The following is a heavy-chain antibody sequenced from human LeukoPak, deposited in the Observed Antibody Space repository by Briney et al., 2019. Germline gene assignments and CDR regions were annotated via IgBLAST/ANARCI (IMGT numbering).Heavy chain of an antibody. CDR3: ARKNYVRGDY. J-gene: IGHJ4*02. V-gene: IGHV4-34*01. CDR2: INHSEST. CDR1: GGSFSGYY. D-gene: IGHD1-7*01. Sequence: DPSETLSLTCAVYGGSFSGYYWSWIRQPPGKGLEWIGEINHSESTNYNPSLKSRVTISVDTSKNQFSLKLSSVTAADTAVYYCARKNYVRGDYWGQGTLVTVSS.